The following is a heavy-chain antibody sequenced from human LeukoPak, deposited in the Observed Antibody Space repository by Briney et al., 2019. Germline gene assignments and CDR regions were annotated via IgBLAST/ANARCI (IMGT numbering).Heavy chain of an antibody. J-gene: IGHJ4*02. CDR1: RFTFSNYA. D-gene: IGHD6-13*01. CDR3: GRVAPGGRHIDY. V-gene: IGHV3-30-3*01. Sequence: GGSLRLSCAASRFTFSNYAMHWYRQAPGKGLEWVAVISNDGSNNYYADSVKGRFTISRDNSKSTLYLQMNSLRAEDTAVYYCGRVAPGGRHIDYWGQGTLVTVS. CDR2: ISNDGSNN.